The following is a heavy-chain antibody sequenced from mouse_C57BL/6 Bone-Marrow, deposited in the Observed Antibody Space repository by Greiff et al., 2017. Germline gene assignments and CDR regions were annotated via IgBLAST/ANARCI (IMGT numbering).Heavy chain of an antibody. Sequence: EVQLQESGPGMVKPSQSLSLTCTVTGYSITSGYDWHWIRHFPGNKLEWMGYISYRGSTNYNPSLQSRISITHDTSKNQFFLKVNSVTTEDTATYYCARRGSTWYFDGWGTGTTVTVSS. CDR3: ARRGSTWYFDG. D-gene: IGHD2-1*01. J-gene: IGHJ1*03. V-gene: IGHV3-1*01. CDR2: ISYRGST. CDR1: GYSITSGYD.